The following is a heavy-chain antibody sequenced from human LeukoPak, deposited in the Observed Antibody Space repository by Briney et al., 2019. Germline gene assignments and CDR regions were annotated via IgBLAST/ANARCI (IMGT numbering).Heavy chain of an antibody. CDR1: GFSFSSYE. J-gene: IGHJ4*02. CDR2: IGSRGT. V-gene: IGHV3-48*03. Sequence: GGSLRLSCAASGFSFSSYEMNWVRQAPGKGLEWVSYIGSRGTYYADSVKGRFTISRDNAKNSLYLQLNSLRVDDTALYYCVRGRLDWGQGTLVTVSS. CDR3: VRGRLD. D-gene: IGHD2-21*01.